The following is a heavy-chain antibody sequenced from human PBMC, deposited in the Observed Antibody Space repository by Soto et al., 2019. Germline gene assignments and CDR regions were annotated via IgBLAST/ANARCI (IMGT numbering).Heavy chain of an antibody. CDR1: VGSFSGYY. D-gene: IGHD3-10*01. V-gene: IGHV4-34*01. Sequence: PSETLSLTCAVYVGSFSGYYWSWIRQPPGKGLEWIGEINHSGITNYNPSLKSRVTISVDTSKNQFSLKLSSVTAADTAVYYCARGSAVTYYYGSGSYGGRYYFDYWGQGTLVTVSS. CDR3: ARGSAVTYYYGSGSYGGRYYFDY. J-gene: IGHJ4*02. CDR2: INHSGIT.